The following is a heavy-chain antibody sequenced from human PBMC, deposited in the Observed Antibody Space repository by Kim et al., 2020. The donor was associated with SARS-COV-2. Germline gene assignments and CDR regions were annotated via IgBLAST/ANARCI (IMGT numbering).Heavy chain of an antibody. J-gene: IGHJ4*02. CDR2: ISGSGGST. CDR1: GFTFSSYA. Sequence: GGSLRLSCAASGFTFSSYAMSWVRQAPGKGLEWVSAISGSGGSTYYADSVKGRFTISRDNSKNTLYLQMNSLRAEDTAVYYCAKDTLRPGIAVAARAPNYFDYWGQGTLVTVSS. CDR3: AKDTLRPGIAVAARAPNYFDY. D-gene: IGHD6-19*01. V-gene: IGHV3-23*01.